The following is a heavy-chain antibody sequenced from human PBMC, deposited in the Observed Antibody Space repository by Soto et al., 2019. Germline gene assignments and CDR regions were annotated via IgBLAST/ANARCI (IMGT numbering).Heavy chain of an antibody. J-gene: IGHJ4*02. CDR2: IYYSWST. CDR1: GGSISSYY. CDR3: ARGASGSGYDELVIDY. Sequence: PSETLSLTCTVSGGSISSYYWSWIRQPPGKGLEWIGYIYYSWSTNYIPSLKSRVTISVDTSKNQFSLKLSSVTAADTAVYYCARGASGSGYDELVIDYWGQGTLVTVSS. D-gene: IGHD5-12*01. V-gene: IGHV4-59*01.